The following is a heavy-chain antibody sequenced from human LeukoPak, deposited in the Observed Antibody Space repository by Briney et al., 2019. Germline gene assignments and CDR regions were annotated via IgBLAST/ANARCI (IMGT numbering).Heavy chain of an antibody. D-gene: IGHD2-15*01. J-gene: IGHJ5*02. Sequence: ASVKVSCKASGYTFTSYAMHWVRQAPGQRLEWMGWINAGNGNTKYSQEFQGRVTITRDTSASTAYMELSSLRSEDMAVYYCARGVDPARVGWFDPWGQGTLVTVSS. V-gene: IGHV1-3*03. CDR3: ARGVDPARVGWFDP. CDR1: GYTFTSYA. CDR2: INAGNGNT.